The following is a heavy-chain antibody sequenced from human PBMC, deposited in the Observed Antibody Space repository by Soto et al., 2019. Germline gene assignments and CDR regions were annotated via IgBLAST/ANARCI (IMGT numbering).Heavy chain of an antibody. J-gene: IGHJ5*02. CDR3: ARGVVVVAASQLGWFAP. CDR1: GGTFSSYA. V-gene: IGHV1-69*01. D-gene: IGHD2-15*01. CDR2: IIPMFGTT. Sequence: QVQLVQSGAEVKKPGSSVTVSCKASGGTFSSYAISWVRQAPGQGLEGMGGIIPMFGTTKYAQKFKGRLTITADESTSTAYMELSSLRSGDTAVYYCARGVVVVAASQLGWFAPWGQGTLVTVSS.